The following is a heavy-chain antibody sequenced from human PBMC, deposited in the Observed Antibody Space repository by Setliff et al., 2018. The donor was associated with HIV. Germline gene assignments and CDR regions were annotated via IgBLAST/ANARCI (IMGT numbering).Heavy chain of an antibody. CDR3: ARALYGDYGAFDI. CDR2: ISSNGGST. D-gene: IGHD4-17*01. V-gene: IGHV3-64*01. Sequence: GESLKISCAASGFTFSSYAMHWVRQAPGKGLEYVSAISSNGGSTYYANSVKGRFTISRDNSKNTLYLQMGSLRAEDMAVYYCARALYGDYGAFDIWGQGTMVTV. CDR1: GFTFSSYA. J-gene: IGHJ3*02.